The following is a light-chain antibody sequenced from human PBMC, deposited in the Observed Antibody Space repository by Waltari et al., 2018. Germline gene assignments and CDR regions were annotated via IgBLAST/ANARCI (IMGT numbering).Light chain of an antibody. J-gene: IGLJ3*02. CDR1: ISNLGTNY. Sequence: SVLTQPPSASGTPGQRVTISCSGSISNLGTNYVYWYQQFPGTAPKLLIQRNNPRPSGVPDRFSGSKSGTSASLAISGLRSEDEADYYCASWDDSLSVGVFGGGTKLTVL. CDR2: RNN. V-gene: IGLV1-47*01. CDR3: ASWDDSLSVGV.